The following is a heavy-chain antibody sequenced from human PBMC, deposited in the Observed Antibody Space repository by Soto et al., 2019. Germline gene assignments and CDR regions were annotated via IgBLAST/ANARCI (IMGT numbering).Heavy chain of an antibody. Sequence: PGGSLRLSCAASGFTFSDYAMNWVRQVPGKGLEWTSQIASSGTPIYYADSVRGRFTISRDNAENSLYLQMNSLRDEDTAVYFCTREGIWGQGTLVTVSS. CDR2: IASSGTPI. V-gene: IGHV3-48*02. CDR1: GFTFSDYA. J-gene: IGHJ4*02. CDR3: TREGI.